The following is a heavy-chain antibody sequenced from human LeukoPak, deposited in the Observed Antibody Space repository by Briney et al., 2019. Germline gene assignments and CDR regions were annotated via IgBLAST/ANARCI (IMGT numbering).Heavy chain of an antibody. Sequence: GGSLRLSCAASGFTFSSYGMHWVRQAPGKGLERVAVIWYDGSNKYYADSVKGRFTISRDNSKNTLYLQMNSLRAEDTAVYYCAKGISPVMRDAFDIWSQATMVTASS. D-gene: IGHD3-16*01. J-gene: IGHJ3*02. CDR3: AKGISPVMRDAFDI. CDR2: IWYDGSNK. CDR1: GFTFSSYG. V-gene: IGHV3-30*02.